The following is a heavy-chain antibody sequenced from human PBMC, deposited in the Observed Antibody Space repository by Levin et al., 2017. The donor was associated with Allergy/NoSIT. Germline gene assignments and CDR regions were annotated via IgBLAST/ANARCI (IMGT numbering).Heavy chain of an antibody. CDR1: GFTFSNAW. J-gene: IGHJ6*02. CDR3: TTGFYGDYGFLDYYYYGMDG. D-gene: IGHD4-17*01. V-gene: IGHV3-15*01. Sequence: GESLKISCAASGFTFSNAWMSWVRQAPGKGLEWVGRIKSKTDGGTTDYAAPVKGRFTISRDDSKNTLYLQMNSLKTEDTAVYYCTTGFYGDYGFLDYYYYGMDGWGQGTTVTVSS. CDR2: IKSKTDGGTT.